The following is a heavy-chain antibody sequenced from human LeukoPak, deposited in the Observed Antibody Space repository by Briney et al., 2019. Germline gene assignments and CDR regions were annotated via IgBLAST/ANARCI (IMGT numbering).Heavy chain of an antibody. D-gene: IGHD6-6*01. Sequence: QPGMSLRLSCAASGFTFSTKPLHRLPQAPGMGLEGVAIISYDGGSTSYADSVKGRFTISRDNSKNTLYLQMSSLRTEDTAVYYCAKIEGSSSYYFDYWGQGTLVTVSS. V-gene: IGHV3-30*18. CDR2: ISYDGGST. CDR1: GFTFSTKP. CDR3: AKIEGSSSYYFDY. J-gene: IGHJ4*02.